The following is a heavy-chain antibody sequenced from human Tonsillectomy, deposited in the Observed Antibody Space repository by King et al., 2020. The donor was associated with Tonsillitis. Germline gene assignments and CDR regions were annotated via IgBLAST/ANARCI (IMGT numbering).Heavy chain of an antibody. D-gene: IGHD3-10*01. CDR2: ICYSVTP. CDR1: GGSISSSSYY. J-gene: IGHJ3*02. Sequence: QLQESGPGLVKPSETLSLTCTVSGGSISSSSYYWGWIRQPPGKGLEWIGSICYSVTPYYNPSLKSRVTISVDTAKNQFSLKLHSLTAADTAVYYCAVGPALLWFGELWDAFDIWGQGTMVTVSS. V-gene: IGHV4-39*01. CDR3: AVGPALLWFGELWDAFDI.